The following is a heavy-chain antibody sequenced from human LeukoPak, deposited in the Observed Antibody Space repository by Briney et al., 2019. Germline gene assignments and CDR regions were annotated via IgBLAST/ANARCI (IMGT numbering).Heavy chain of an antibody. CDR3: ARLTSSWSIDY. D-gene: IGHD6-13*01. CDR1: GFTFNRYG. Sequence: GGSLRLSCAPSGFTFNRYGMHWVRQAPGKGLEWVAVISYDGNNVYYAGSVKGRFTISRDNSKNTLYLEMNSLRAEDTAVYFCARLTSSWSIDYWGQGTLFTVSS. CDR2: ISYDGNNV. V-gene: IGHV3-33*01. J-gene: IGHJ4*02.